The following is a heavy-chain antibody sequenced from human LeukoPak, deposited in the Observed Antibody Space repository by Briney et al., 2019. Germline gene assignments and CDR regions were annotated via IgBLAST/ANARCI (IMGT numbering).Heavy chain of an antibody. CDR3: AKWGDYDVLTGYYVSDY. V-gene: IGHV3-23*01. CDR2: ITGSGGST. D-gene: IGHD3-9*01. J-gene: IGHJ4*02. Sequence: SGASLRLSCAASGFTFSNYAMSWVRQAPGKGLEWVSAITGSGGSTYYADSVKGRFTISRDNSKNTVFLQMNSLRAEDTAVYYCAKWGDYDVLTGYYVSDYWGQGTLVTVSS. CDR1: GFTFSNYA.